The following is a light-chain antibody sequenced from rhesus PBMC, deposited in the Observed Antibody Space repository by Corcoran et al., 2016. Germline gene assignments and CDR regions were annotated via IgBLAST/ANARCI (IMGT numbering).Light chain of an antibody. Sequence: EIVMTQSPATLSLSPGERATLSCRASQSVSSSLAWYQQKPGQAPRLLIYGASRRATGIPDRFSGSGSGTDFTLTISSLEPEDVAVYYCLQHSSWPRTFGQGTKVEIK. CDR1: QSVSSS. J-gene: IGKJ1*01. CDR2: GAS. V-gene: IGKV3-24*01. CDR3: LQHSSWPRT.